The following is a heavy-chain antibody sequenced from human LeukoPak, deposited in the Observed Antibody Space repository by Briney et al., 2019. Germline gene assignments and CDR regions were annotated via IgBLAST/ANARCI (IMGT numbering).Heavy chain of an antibody. CDR1: GGSISSSTYY. D-gene: IGHD6-6*01. Sequence: SETLSLTCTVSGGSISSSTYYWGWIRQPPGKGLEWIGSIFYSGRTYYNPSLKSRVTMSVDTSKNQFSLKLSSVTAADTAVYYCVRSSSSIFDYWGQGTLVTVSS. CDR3: VRSSSSIFDY. V-gene: IGHV4-39*07. J-gene: IGHJ4*02. CDR2: IFYSGRT.